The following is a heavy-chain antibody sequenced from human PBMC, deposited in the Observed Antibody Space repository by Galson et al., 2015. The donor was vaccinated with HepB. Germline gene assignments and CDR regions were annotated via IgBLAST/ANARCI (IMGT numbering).Heavy chain of an antibody. D-gene: IGHD1-26*01. CDR1: GFTFSSYG. CDR3: ARDAGDSGSYYYYYYMDV. Sequence: SLRLSCAASGFTFSSYGMHWVRQAPGKGLEWVAVIWYDGSNKYYADSVKGRFTISRDNSKNTLYLQMNSLRAEDTAVYYCARDAGDSGSYYYYYYMDVWGKGTTVTVSS. CDR2: IWYDGSNK. V-gene: IGHV3-33*08. J-gene: IGHJ6*03.